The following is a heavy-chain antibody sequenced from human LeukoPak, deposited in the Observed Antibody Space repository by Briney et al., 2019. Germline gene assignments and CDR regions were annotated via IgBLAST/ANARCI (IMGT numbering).Heavy chain of an antibody. J-gene: IGHJ4*02. V-gene: IGHV4-34*01. CDR2: INQSGST. CDR3: ARGHYY. CDR1: GGSFSGYY. Sequence: SETLSLTCAVYGGSFSGYYWSWIRQPPGKGLEWIGEINQSGSTNYNPSLKSRVTISVDTSKNQFSLKLSSVTAADTAVYYCARGHYYWGQGTLVTVSS.